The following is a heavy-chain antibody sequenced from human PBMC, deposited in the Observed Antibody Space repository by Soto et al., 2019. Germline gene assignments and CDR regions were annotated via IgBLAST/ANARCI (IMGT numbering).Heavy chain of an antibody. CDR2: ISGSGGSA. CDR3: AKRDASGSGSYGFDY. Sequence: PGGSLRLSCAGAGFTFSNYAISWVRQAPGEGLEWVSVISGSGGSAYYADSVKGRFTTSRDNSKNTVYLQMTSLRADDTAVYYCAKRDASGSGSYGFDYWGQGTLVTVSS. CDR1: GFTFSNYA. J-gene: IGHJ4*02. V-gene: IGHV3-23*01. D-gene: IGHD3-10*01.